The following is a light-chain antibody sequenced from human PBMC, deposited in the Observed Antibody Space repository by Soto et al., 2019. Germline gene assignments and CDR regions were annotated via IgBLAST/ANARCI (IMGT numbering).Light chain of an antibody. CDR1: SSNIGAGHD. Sequence: QSVLTQPPSVSGAPGQRVTISCTGSSSNIGAGHDVHWYQQIPETAPKLLVSANTNRPSGVPDRFSGSNSGTSASLSITGLQDEDEADYYCQSFDSSLDGWVFGGGTKVTVL. V-gene: IGLV1-40*01. CDR3: QSFDSSLDGWV. J-gene: IGLJ3*02. CDR2: ANT.